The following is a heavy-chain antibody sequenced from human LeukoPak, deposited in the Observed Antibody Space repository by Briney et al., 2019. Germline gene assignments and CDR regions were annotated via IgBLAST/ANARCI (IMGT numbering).Heavy chain of an antibody. V-gene: IGHV1-18*04. J-gene: IGHJ4*02. Sequence: ASVKVSSKASVYTFTGDYMHWVRQAPGHGLEWMGWISAYNVNTDYAQKLQGRVTMTTDTSTSTAYMELRSLRSDDTAVYYCARVTQSDYDFDYWGQGTLVTVSS. CDR3: ARVTQSDYDFDY. CDR2: ISAYNVNT. CDR1: VYTFTGDY. D-gene: IGHD4-17*01.